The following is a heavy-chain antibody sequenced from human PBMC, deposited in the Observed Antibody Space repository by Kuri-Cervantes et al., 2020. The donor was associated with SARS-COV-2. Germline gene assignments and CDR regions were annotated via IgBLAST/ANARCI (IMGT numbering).Heavy chain of an antibody. V-gene: IGHV3-74*01. Sequence: GGSLRLSCAASGFTFSAYWMHWVRHAPGKGLVWVSNIDGEGTSIGYADSVKGRFTISRDNAKGTLYLQMNSLRAEDTAMYYCARGDGMDVWGQGTTVTVSS. CDR2: IDGEGTSI. J-gene: IGHJ6*02. CDR1: GFTFSAYW. CDR3: ARGDGMDV.